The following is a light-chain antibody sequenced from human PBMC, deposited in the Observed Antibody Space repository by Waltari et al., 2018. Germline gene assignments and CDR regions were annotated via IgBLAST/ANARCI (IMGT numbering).Light chain of an antibody. J-gene: IGKJ3*01. V-gene: IGKV3-11*01. CDR1: PSISSY. CDR2: DAS. CDR3: QHRGHWPPEAT. Sequence: EIVLTQSPATLSLSPGERASLSCRANPSISSYLPWYQQKPGQAPRLLIYDASTRATGIPARFSGSGSGTDFTLIISSLEPEDFAVYYCQHRGHWPPEATFGPGTKVDIK.